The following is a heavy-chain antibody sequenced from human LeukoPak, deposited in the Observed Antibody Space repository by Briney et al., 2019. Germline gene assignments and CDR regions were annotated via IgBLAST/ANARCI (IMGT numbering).Heavy chain of an antibody. CDR3: ARDSPDHYFDY. V-gene: IGHV3-30*03. J-gene: IGHJ4*02. D-gene: IGHD3-10*01. CDR2: ISYDGSNK. CDR1: GFTFSSYG. Sequence: GGSLRFSGAASGFTFSSYGIHWVRQAPGKGLEWVAVISYDGSNKFFADSVKGRFTISRDSSKTTLFLQMNSLRTEDTALYYCARDSPDHYFDYWGQENLDPVSS.